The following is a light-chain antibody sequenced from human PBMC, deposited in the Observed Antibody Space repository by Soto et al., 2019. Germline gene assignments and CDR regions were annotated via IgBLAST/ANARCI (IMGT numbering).Light chain of an antibody. CDR2: DVT. V-gene: IGLV2-14*03. CDR3: SSYGASSTL. CDR1: SSDIGGYNY. J-gene: IGLJ2*01. Sequence: QSALTQPASVSGSPGQSITISCTGSSSDIGGYNYVSWCQQHSGKAPKLLIYDVTYRPSGISDRFSGSKSGNTASLTISGLQPDDEADYYCSSYGASSTLFGGGTKVTVL.